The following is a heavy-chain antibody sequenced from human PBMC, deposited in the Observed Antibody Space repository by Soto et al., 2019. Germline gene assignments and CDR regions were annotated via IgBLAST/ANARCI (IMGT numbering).Heavy chain of an antibody. CDR3: ARLRRDWGDAFDL. V-gene: IGHV1-69*01. Sequence: QVQLVQSGADVKKPGSSVKVSCKTSGGSFGSSAISWVRQAPAQGLEWMGEIIPVFDKAYYAQNFQGRLTITADELTGTVFMELSSLRSEDTAVYFCARLRRDWGDAFDLWGLGTFVTVSS. D-gene: IGHD3-16*01. CDR1: GGSFGSSA. J-gene: IGHJ3*01. CDR2: IIPVFDKA.